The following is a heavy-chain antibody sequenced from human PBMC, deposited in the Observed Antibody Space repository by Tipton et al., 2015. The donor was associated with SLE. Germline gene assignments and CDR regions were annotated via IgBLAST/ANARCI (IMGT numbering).Heavy chain of an antibody. CDR1: GDSVSSNSAA. D-gene: IGHD6-6*01. J-gene: IGHJ4*02. CDR3: ASGLYSSSGLFFDN. Sequence: GLVKPSQTLSLTCAISGDSVSSNSAAWNWIRQSPSRGLEWLGRTYYRSKWYNDYAVSVKSRITINPDTSKNQFSLKLSSVTAADTAVYYCASGLYSSSGLFFDNWGQGTVVTVSS. CDR2: TYYRSKWYN. V-gene: IGHV6-1*01.